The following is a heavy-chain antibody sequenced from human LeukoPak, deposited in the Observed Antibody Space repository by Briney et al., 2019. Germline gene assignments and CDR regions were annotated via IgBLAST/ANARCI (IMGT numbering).Heavy chain of an antibody. D-gene: IGHD5-18*01. J-gene: IGHJ6*03. CDR2: IIPIFGTA. CDR3: ARGGTSTAMVLYYYYYYMDV. V-gene: IGHV1-69*13. CDR1: GGTFSSYA. Sequence: ASVKVSCKASGGTFSSYAISWVRQAPGQGLEWMGGIIPIFGTANYAQKFQGRVTITADESTSTAYMELSSLRSEDTAVYYCARGGTSTAMVLYYYYYYMDVWGKGTTVTVSS.